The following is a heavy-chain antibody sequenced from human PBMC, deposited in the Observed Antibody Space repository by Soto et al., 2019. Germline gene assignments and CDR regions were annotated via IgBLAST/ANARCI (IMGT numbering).Heavy chain of an antibody. Sequence: SLRLSCAGSGFTFSTYWMHWVRQAPGKGLVWVSRIKSDGSSTSYADSVKGRFTISRDNAKNTLYLQMNSLRVEDTAVYYCARSDWFDPWGQGTLVTVSS. V-gene: IGHV3-74*01. J-gene: IGHJ5*02. CDR2: IKSDGSST. CDR1: GFTFSTYW. CDR3: ARSDWFDP.